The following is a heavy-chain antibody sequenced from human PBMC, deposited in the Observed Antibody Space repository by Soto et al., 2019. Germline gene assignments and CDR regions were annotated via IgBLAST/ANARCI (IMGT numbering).Heavy chain of an antibody. V-gene: IGHV4-31*03. Sequence: PSETLSLTCTVSGGSISSGGYYWSWIRQHPGKGLEWIGYIYYSGSTYYNPSLKSRVTISVDTSKNQFSLKLSSVTAADTAVYYYAREVLYYDRSGYHIFDYWGQATLVTVSS. CDR2: IYYSGST. CDR1: GGSISSGGYY. D-gene: IGHD3-22*01. CDR3: AREVLYYDRSGYHIFDY. J-gene: IGHJ4*02.